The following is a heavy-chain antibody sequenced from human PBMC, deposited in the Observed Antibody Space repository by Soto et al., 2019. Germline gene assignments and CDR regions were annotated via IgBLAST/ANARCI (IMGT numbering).Heavy chain of an antibody. CDR2: ISAYNGNT. J-gene: IGHJ4*02. V-gene: IGHV1-18*01. CDR1: GYTFTSYG. D-gene: IGHD5-18*01. CDR3: ARDGAAMVTVRFDY. Sequence: QVQLVQSGAEVKKPGASVKVSCKASGYTFTSYGISWVRQAPGQGLEWMGWISAYNGNTNYAQKRQGRVTXXTXTXXSTAYMELRSLRSDDTAVYYCARDGAAMVTVRFDYWGQGTLVTVSS.